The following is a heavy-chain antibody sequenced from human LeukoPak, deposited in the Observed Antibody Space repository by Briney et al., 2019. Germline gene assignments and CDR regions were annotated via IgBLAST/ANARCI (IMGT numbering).Heavy chain of an antibody. CDR1: GGSISSYY. J-gene: IGHJ6*03. CDR2: IYYSGST. V-gene: IGHV4-59*01. D-gene: IGHD3-22*01. Sequence: PSETLSLTCTVSGGSISSYYWSWIRQPPGKGLEWIGNIYYSGSTNYNPSLKSRVTISVDTSKNQFSLKLSSVTAADTAVYYCTRGSIAYYYMDVWGKGTTVTVSS. CDR3: TRGSIAYYYMDV.